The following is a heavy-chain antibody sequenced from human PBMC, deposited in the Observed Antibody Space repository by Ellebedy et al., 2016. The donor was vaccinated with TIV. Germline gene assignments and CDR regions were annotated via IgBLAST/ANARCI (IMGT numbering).Heavy chain of an antibody. CDR2: INPNTGAT. D-gene: IGHD3-10*02. CDR1: GYTFAGYY. Sequence: AASVKVSCKTSGYTFAGYYIHWVRQAPGQGLEWMGWINPNTGATKYAQKFQGRVTMTRATSISTTYTELSSLRSDDAAVYYCAKALSAYDYYVLDFWGQGTLLTASS. V-gene: IGHV1-2*02. CDR3: AKALSAYDYYVLDF. J-gene: IGHJ4*02.